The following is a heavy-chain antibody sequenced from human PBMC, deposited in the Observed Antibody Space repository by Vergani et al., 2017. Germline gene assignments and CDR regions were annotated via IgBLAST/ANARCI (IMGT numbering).Heavy chain of an antibody. CDR1: GFTFSSYG. J-gene: IGHJ4*02. V-gene: IGHV3-30*18. D-gene: IGHD2-2*02. CDR3: AKDEGYCSSTRCYSSSGYFDY. CDR2: ISYDGSNK. Sequence: QVQLVESGGGVVQPGRSLRLSCAASGFTFSSYGMHWVRQAPGKGLEWVAVISYDGSNKYYADSVKGRFTISRDNSKNTLYLQMNSLRAEDTAIYYCAKDEGYCSSTRCYSSSGYFDYWGQGTLVTVSS.